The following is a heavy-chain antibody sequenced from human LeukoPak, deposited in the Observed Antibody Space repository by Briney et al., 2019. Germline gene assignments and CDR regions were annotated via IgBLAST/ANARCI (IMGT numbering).Heavy chain of an antibody. D-gene: IGHD2-8*02. CDR3: ARDGGGVSSWVSH. CDR1: GYSFSSYW. Sequence: PGESLKIFCKGSGYSFSSYWISWVRQMPGKGLEWMGRIDPGDSFTKYRPSLEGRVTISADKSLSTVYLQWSSLKASDTAIYYCARDGGGVSSWVSHWGQGTLVTVSS. J-gene: IGHJ4*02. V-gene: IGHV5-10-1*01. CDR2: IDPGDSFT.